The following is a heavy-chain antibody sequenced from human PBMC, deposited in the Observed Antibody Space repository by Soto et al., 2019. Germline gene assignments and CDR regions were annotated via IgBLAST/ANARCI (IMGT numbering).Heavy chain of an antibody. CDR1: QFTFSNYD. Sequence: QVQLVESGGGVVQPGRSLRLSCEASQFTFSNYDMHWFRQAPGKGLEWVAVIWNDGSSRYYADSVKGRFTISGDNSKNTLVLQMNNLRAEDTAVYYCARPDIVAAIGGALDCWGQGTLVTVSS. V-gene: IGHV3-33*03. J-gene: IGHJ4*02. D-gene: IGHD5-12*01. CDR2: IWNDGSSR. CDR3: ARPDIVAAIGGALDC.